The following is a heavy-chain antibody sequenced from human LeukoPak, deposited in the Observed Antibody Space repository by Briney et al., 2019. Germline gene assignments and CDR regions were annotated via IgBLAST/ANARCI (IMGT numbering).Heavy chain of an antibody. J-gene: IGHJ3*02. Sequence: SQTLSLTCAVSGGSISSGGYSWSWIRQPPGKGLEWIGYIYHSGSTYYNPSLKSRVTVSVDTSKNQFSLKLSSVTAADTAMFYCARVRSGSDAFDIWGQGTMVTVSS. V-gene: IGHV4-30-2*01. CDR3: ARVRSGSDAFDI. D-gene: IGHD3-22*01. CDR1: GGSISSGGYS. CDR2: IYHSGST.